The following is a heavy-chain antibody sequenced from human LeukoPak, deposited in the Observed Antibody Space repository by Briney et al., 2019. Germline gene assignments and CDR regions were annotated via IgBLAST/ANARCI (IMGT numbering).Heavy chain of an antibody. CDR2: ISSSSSYI. V-gene: IGHV3-21*01. D-gene: IGHD2-8*01. Sequence: GGSLRLSCAASGFTFSSYSMNWVRQAPGKGLEWVSSISSSSSYIYHADSVKGRFTISRDNAKNSLYLQMNSLRAEDTAVYYCARSYAGLDYWGQGTLVTVSS. J-gene: IGHJ4*02. CDR3: ARSYAGLDY. CDR1: GFTFSSYS.